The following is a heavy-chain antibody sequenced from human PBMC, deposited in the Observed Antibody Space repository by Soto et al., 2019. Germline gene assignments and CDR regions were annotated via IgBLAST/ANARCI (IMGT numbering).Heavy chain of an antibody. CDR3: ARSRFVVGVTEDYYGMDV. CDR2: VIPVFRTA. D-gene: IGHD2-15*01. CDR1: GGTFSNSP. J-gene: IGHJ6*02. V-gene: IGHV1-69*12. Sequence: QVQLVQSGAEVKKPGSSVKVSCKSSGGTFSNSPISWVRQAPGHGLECVGGVIPVFRTANYAQKFQGRVTIIADESTNTAYMELSSLRSDDTAVYYCARSRFVVGVTEDYYGMDVWGQGTTVTVSS.